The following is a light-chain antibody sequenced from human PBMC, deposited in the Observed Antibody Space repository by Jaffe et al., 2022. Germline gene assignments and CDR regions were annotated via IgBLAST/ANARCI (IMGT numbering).Light chain of an antibody. CDR2: DVN. V-gene: IGLV2-11*01. J-gene: IGLJ3*02. CDR3: CSYAGSYTYV. Sequence: QSALTQPRSVSGSPGQSVTISCTGTNNNVGGYNYVSWYQHHPGKAPKLMIYDVNNRPSGVPDRFSGSKSGNTASLTISGLQAEDEADYYCCSYAGSYTYVFGGGTKLTVL. CDR1: NNNVGGYNY.